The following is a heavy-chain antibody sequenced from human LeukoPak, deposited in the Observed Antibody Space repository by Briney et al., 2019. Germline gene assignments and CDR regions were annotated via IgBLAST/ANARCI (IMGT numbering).Heavy chain of an antibody. V-gene: IGHV3-23*01. Sequence: GGSLRLSCAASGFTFSSYAMSWVRQAPGKGLEWVSAISGSGGSTYYADSVKGRLTISRDNSKNTLYLQMNSLRAEDTAVYYCARVHYYDSSGALGLNFDYWGQGTLVTVSS. CDR2: ISGSGGST. CDR1: GFTFSSYA. D-gene: IGHD3-22*01. CDR3: ARVHYYDSSGALGLNFDY. J-gene: IGHJ4*02.